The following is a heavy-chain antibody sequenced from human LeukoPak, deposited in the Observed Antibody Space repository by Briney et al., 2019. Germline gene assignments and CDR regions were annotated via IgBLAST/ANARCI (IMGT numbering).Heavy chain of an antibody. CDR1: GYTFTSYD. D-gene: IGHD2-8*02. J-gene: IGHJ3*02. CDR2: MNPNSGKT. CDR3: ARGRPRRYCTGGVCYFAFDI. V-gene: IGHV1-8*01. Sequence: ASVKVSCKASGYTFTSYDINWVRQATGQGLEWMGWMNPNSGKTGYAQKFQGRVTMTRNTSISTAYMELSSLRSEDTAVYYCARGRPRRYCTGGVCYFAFDIWGQGTMVTVSS.